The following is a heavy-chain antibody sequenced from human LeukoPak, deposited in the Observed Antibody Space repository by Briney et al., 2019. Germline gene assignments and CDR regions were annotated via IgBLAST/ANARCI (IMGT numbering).Heavy chain of an antibody. D-gene: IGHD2-21*02. CDR3: ARPTDGDSTRYGMDV. Sequence: GGSLRLSCAASGFVVGGNYMSWVRQAPGKGLEWVSVIYSGGSTYYADSVRGRFSTSRDSSTSTLFLQMDSLRVEDTAMYYCARPTDGDSTRYGMDVWGQGTTVIVSS. V-gene: IGHV3-53*01. CDR2: IYSGGST. CDR1: GFVVGGNY. J-gene: IGHJ6*02.